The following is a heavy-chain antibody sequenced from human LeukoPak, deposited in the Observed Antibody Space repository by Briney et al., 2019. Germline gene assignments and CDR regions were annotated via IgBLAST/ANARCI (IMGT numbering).Heavy chain of an antibody. Sequence: SETLSLTCAVYGGSFSGYYWSWIRQPPGKGLEWIGEINHSGSTNYNPSLKSRVTISADMSKNQFSLKLSSVTAADTAVYYCARVKLRFLEWLLYSNYYYMDVWGKGTTVTVSS. CDR3: ARVKLRFLEWLLYSNYYYMDV. CDR2: INHSGST. D-gene: IGHD3-3*01. V-gene: IGHV4-34*01. CDR1: GGSFSGYY. J-gene: IGHJ6*03.